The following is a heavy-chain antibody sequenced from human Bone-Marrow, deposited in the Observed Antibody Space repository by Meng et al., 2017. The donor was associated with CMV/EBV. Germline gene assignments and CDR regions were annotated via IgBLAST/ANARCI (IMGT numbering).Heavy chain of an antibody. CDR2: ISTTSTYI. V-gene: IGHV3-21*01. CDR1: EFTFSNYR. J-gene: IGHJ6*02. Sequence: GESLKISCAAFEFTFSNYRMNWVRQAPGKGLEWISFISTTSTYIDYADSVKGRFTISRDNARSSLFLQMNSLGAEDTAVYYCARDIRGSDYYYGMDVWGQGTTVTVSS. D-gene: IGHD3-10*01. CDR3: ARDIRGSDYYYGMDV.